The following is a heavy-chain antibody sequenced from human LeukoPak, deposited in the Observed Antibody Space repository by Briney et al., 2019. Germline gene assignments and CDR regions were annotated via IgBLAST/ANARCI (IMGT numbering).Heavy chain of an antibody. CDR2: IYPVHSDT. Sequence: GESLQISCQGSGYYFSNYWIGWVRHMPDKGLEWMGIIYPVHSDTRYSPSFQGHISISVDKSLTTLYLHWPSLKASDTAIYYCATHGAGYGTDILIKAGFWGQGTQVAVSS. J-gene: IGHJ4*02. CDR1: GYYFSNYW. V-gene: IGHV5-51*01. CDR3: ATHGAGYGTDILIKAGF. D-gene: IGHD2-8*02.